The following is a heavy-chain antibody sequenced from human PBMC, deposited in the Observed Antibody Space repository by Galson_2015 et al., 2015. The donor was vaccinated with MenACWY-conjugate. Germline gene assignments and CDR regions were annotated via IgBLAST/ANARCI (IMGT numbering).Heavy chain of an antibody. Sequence: SLRISCAASGFTFSTSWRHWVRQAPGKGLVWASRVNRDGRSTSYADSVKGRFTISRDHAKNTLYLQMNSLRAEDTAVYYCARLGGNYRTTSHFDYWGQGTLVTVSS. D-gene: IGHD1-26*01. J-gene: IGHJ4*02. V-gene: IGHV3-74*01. CDR2: VNRDGRST. CDR1: GFTFSTSW. CDR3: ARLGGNYRTTSHFDY.